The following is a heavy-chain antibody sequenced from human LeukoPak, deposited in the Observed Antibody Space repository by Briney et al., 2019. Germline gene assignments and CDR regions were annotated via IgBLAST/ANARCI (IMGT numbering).Heavy chain of an antibody. D-gene: IGHD3-3*01. CDR3: ARRLVYDFWSGYYTYYYYYMDV. V-gene: IGHV3-11*04. CDR1: GFTFSDYY. J-gene: IGHJ6*03. CDR2: ISSSGSTI. Sequence: KPGGSLRLSCAASGFTFSDYYMSWIRQAPGKGLEWVSYISSSGSTIYYADSVKGRFTISRDNAKNSLYLQMNSLRAEDTAVYYCARRLVYDFWSGYYTYYYYYMDVWGKGTTVTVSS.